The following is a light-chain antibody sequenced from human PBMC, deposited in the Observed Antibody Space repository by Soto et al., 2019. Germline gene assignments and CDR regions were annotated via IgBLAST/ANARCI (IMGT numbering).Light chain of an antibody. V-gene: IGKV3-15*01. CDR2: GAS. CDR1: QSVSSN. CDR3: QQYNNWPPYT. J-gene: IGKJ2*01. Sequence: EIVMTQSPATLSVSPGERATLSCRASQSVSSNLARYQQKPGQAPRLLIYGASTRATGIPARFSGSRSGTEFTLTINSLQSEDFAVYYCQQYNNWPPYTFGQGTKLELK.